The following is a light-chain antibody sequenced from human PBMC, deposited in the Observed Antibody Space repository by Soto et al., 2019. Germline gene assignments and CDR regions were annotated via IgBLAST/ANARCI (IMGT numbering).Light chain of an antibody. CDR3: LQDYIYPRT. CDR2: AAS. Sequence: IRVTQSPSSLSASVCDRVTINCRASQGIRNDLGWYQQKPGKAPKLLIYAASTLQSGVPSRFSGSGSGTDFTLTISSLQPEDFATYYCLQDYIYPRTFGQGTKVDIK. V-gene: IGKV1-6*01. J-gene: IGKJ1*01. CDR1: QGIRND.